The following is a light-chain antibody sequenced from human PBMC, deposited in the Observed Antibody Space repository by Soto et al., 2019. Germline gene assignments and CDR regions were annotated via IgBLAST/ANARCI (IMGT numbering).Light chain of an antibody. V-gene: IGKV1-5*03. CDR3: QHYNSYSEA. J-gene: IGKJ1*01. CDR1: QTISSW. CDR2: KAS. Sequence: DIQMTQSPSTLSGYVGDRVTITCRASQTISSWLAWYQQKPGKAPKLLIYKASTLKSGVPSRFSGSGSGTEFTLTISSPQPDDFATYYCQHYNSYSEAFGQGIKVDIK.